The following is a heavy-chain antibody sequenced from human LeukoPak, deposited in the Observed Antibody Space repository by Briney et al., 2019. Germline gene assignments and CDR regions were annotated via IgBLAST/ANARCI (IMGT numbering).Heavy chain of an antibody. Sequence: PGGSLRLSCAASGFTFNIFWMSWVRQAPGKGLEWVANIKHDGSEEYYGDSVRGRVTISRDNAKNSLYLQMNSLRAEDTAVYYCARVGGDRGDYFDYWGQGTLVTVSS. CDR2: IKHDGSEE. D-gene: IGHD2-15*01. V-gene: IGHV3-7*05. CDR1: GFTFNIFW. CDR3: ARVGGDRGDYFDY. J-gene: IGHJ4*02.